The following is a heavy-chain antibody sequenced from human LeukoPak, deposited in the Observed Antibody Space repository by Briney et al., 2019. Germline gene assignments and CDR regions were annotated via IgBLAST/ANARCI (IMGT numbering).Heavy chain of an antibody. CDR1: GFTFSSYW. CDR3: ARDNWNYVNDY. D-gene: IGHD1-7*01. Sequence: GGSLRLSCAASGFTFSSYWMSWVRQAPGKGLEWVANIKQDGSEKYYVDSVKGRFTISRDNAENSLYLQMNSLRAEDTAVYYCARDNWNYVNDYWGQGTLVTVSS. V-gene: IGHV3-7*01. J-gene: IGHJ4*02. CDR2: IKQDGSEK.